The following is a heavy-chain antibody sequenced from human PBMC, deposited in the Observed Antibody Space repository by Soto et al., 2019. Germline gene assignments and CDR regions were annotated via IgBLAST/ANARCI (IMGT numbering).Heavy chain of an antibody. CDR1: GGSFSGYY. J-gene: IGHJ6*02. D-gene: IGHD3-10*01. V-gene: IGHV4-34*01. Sequence: PSETLSLTCAVYGGSFSGYYWSWIRQPPGKGLEWIGEINHSGSTNYNPSLKSRVTISVDTSKNQFSLKLSSVTAADTAVYYCARGSLVSRSNYYYYYYYGMDVWGQGTTVTVSS. CDR3: ARGSLVSRSNYYYYYYYGMDV. CDR2: INHSGST.